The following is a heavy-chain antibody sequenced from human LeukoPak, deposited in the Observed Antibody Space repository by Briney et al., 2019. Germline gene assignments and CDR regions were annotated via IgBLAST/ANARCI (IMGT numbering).Heavy chain of an antibody. CDR3: VKDSPPRYSGSPPAY. CDR1: GFTFSSYW. D-gene: IGHD1-26*01. V-gene: IGHV3-7*03. Sequence: GGSLRLSCAASGFTFSSYWMSWVRQAPGKGLEWVANINRDGGEKYYVDSVKGRFTISRDNAKNSLYLQMNSLRADDTAVYYCVKDSPPRYSGSPPAYWGQGTLVTVSS. J-gene: IGHJ4*02. CDR2: INRDGGEK.